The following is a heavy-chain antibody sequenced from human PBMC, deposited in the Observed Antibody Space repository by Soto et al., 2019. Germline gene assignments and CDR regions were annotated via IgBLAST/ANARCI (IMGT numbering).Heavy chain of an antibody. J-gene: IGHJ5*02. D-gene: IGHD3-3*01. CDR2: IIPILGIA. V-gene: IGHV1-69*02. CDR1: GGSFSSYT. CDR3: ARDAGRNDFWSGYNWFDP. Sequence: SVKVSCKASGGSFSSYTISWVRQAPGQGLEWMGRIIPILGIANYAQKFQGRVTITADKSTSTAYMELSSLRSEDTAVYYCARDAGRNDFWSGYNWFDPWGQGTLVTVSS.